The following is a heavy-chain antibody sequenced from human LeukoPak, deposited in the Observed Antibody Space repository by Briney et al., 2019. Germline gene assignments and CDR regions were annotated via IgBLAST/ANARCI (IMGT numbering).Heavy chain of an antibody. Sequence: PGGSLRLSCAASGFTFSRFWMTWGGQAPGKGPEWVANINEDGSKKYYVDSAKGRFTISRDNGKNSLYLEMNSLRADDTAVYFCVQGGHFDFWGQGAPVTVSS. CDR3: VQGGHFDF. CDR2: INEDGSKK. CDR1: GFTFSRFW. J-gene: IGHJ4*02. V-gene: IGHV3-7*01. D-gene: IGHD3-16*01.